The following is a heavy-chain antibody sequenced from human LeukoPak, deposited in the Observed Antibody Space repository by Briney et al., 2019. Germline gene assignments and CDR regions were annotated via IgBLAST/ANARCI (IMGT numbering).Heavy chain of an antibody. J-gene: IGHJ3*02. D-gene: IGHD1-26*01. Sequence: SETLSLTCSVSGGSIRGYYWSWIRQPPGKGLEWIAYIDYSGSTNYNPSLKSRLTISLDASKNQFSLKLSSVTAADTAVYYCARDRRRDRLHAFDIWGQGTMVTVSS. CDR2: IDYSGST. V-gene: IGHV4-59*01. CDR1: GGSIRGYY. CDR3: ARDRRRDRLHAFDI.